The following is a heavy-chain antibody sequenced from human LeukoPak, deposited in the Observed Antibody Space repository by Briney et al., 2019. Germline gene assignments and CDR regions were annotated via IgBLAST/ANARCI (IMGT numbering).Heavy chain of an antibody. CDR2: IYYSGST. D-gene: IGHD3-10*01. CDR1: GGSISSYY. CDR3: AGAAESRQAFDI. J-gene: IGHJ3*02. V-gene: IGHV4-59*01. Sequence: SETLSLTCTVSGGSISSYYWSWIRQPPGEGLEWIGYIYYSGSTNYNPSLKSRVTISVDTSKNQFSLKLSSVTAADTAVYYCAGAAESRQAFDIWGQGTMVTVSS.